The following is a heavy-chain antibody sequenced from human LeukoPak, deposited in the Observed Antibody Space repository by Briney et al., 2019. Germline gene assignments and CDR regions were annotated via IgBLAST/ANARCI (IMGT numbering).Heavy chain of an antibody. Sequence: GGSLRLSCAASGFTFSSYAMTWVRQAPGKGLEWVSAISGSGDSTYYADSVKGRFTTSRDNSKNTLYLQMNSLRADDTAVYYCARFAAGGSYYYYMDVWGKGTTVTVSS. D-gene: IGHD3-10*01. V-gene: IGHV3-23*01. CDR3: ARFAAGGSYYYYMDV. CDR1: GFTFSSYA. CDR2: ISGSGDST. J-gene: IGHJ6*03.